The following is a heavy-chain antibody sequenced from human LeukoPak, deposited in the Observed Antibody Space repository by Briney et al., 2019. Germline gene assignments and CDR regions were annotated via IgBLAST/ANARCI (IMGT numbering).Heavy chain of an antibody. CDR1: GYTFTNYW. CDR2: IDPSDSYT. J-gene: IGHJ4*02. Sequence: GESLRISCKGSGYTFTNYWNNCVRQMPGKGREWMGSIDPSDSYTNYSPSSQGHVIISADKSISTAYLQWSSLKASDTAMYYCARNPCGGDCYPDYWGQGTLVTVSS. V-gene: IGHV5-10-1*01. D-gene: IGHD2-21*02. CDR3: ARNPCGGDCYPDY.